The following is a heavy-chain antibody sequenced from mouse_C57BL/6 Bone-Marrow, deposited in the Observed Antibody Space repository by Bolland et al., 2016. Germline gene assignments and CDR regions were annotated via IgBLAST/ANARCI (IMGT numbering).Heavy chain of an antibody. Sequence: IYPGGGYTNYNEKFKGKATLTADKSSSTAYMQFSSLTSEDSAIYYCARSSYDYAMDYWGQGTS. D-gene: IGHD1-1*01. CDR2: IYPGGGYT. CDR3: ARSSYDYAMDY. V-gene: IGHV1-63*01. J-gene: IGHJ4*01.